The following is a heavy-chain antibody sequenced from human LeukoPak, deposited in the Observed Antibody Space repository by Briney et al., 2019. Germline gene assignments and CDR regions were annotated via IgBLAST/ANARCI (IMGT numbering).Heavy chain of an antibody. CDR3: ARGYDSSAYYLFNY. V-gene: IGHV4-59*01. Sequence: NPSETLSLTCTVSGGSISSYYWSWIRQPPGKGLEWVGHIYYLGSTNYNPSLKSRVTISVDTSKNQFSLMLSSVTAADTAVYYCARGYDSSAYYLFNYWGQGTLVTVSS. J-gene: IGHJ4*02. CDR1: GGSISSYY. CDR2: IYYLGST. D-gene: IGHD3-22*01.